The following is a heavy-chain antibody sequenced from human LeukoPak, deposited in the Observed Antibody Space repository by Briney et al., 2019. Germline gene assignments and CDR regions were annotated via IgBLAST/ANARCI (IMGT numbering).Heavy chain of an antibody. CDR1: GFTFSSYG. Sequence: GGSLRLSCAASGFTFSSYGMHWVRQAPGKGLEGVAFIRYDGSNKYYADSVKGRFTISRDNSKNTLYLQMNSLRAEDTAVYYCANDQWLVRRSYFDYWGQGTLVTVSS. J-gene: IGHJ4*02. CDR3: ANDQWLVRRSYFDY. CDR2: IRYDGSNK. V-gene: IGHV3-30*02. D-gene: IGHD6-19*01.